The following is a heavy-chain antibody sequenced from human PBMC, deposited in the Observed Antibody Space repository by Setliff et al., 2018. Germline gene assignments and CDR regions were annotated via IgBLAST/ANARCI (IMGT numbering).Heavy chain of an antibody. J-gene: IGHJ4*02. D-gene: IGHD4-17*01. CDR1: GFTFDDYG. Sequence: GGSLRLSCAASGFTFDDYGMSWVRQAPGKGLEWVSGINWNGGSTGYADSVRGRFTISRDNAENSLTLQMNSLRVEDTAVYYCSRDLQGSGDYVVDYWGQGTLVTVSS. CDR3: SRDLQGSGDYVVDY. V-gene: IGHV3-20*04. CDR2: INWNGGST.